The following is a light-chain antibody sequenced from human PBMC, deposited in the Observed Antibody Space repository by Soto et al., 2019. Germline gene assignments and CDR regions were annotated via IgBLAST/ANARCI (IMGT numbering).Light chain of an antibody. CDR2: EVS. V-gene: IGLV2-8*01. Sequence: QSALTQPPSASGSPGQSVTISCTGTSSDVGGYNYVSWYQQHPGKAPKLIIYEVSKRPSGVPDRFSGSKSGNTASLTVSGLQAEDEADYYCQTWGTGVHVVFGGGTKLTVL. CDR3: QTWGTGVHVV. CDR1: SSDVGGYNY. J-gene: IGLJ2*01.